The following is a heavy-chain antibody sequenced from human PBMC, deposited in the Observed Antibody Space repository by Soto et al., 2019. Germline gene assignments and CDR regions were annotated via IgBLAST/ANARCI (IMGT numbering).Heavy chain of an antibody. V-gene: IGHV1-69*11. Sequence: QGPLVQSGAEVKKPGSSVKVSCRASGGTFNKYAVSWVRQAPGQGLEWMGAFIHDLTTARYAQKFQDRVTITADEARNIAYMELSSLRSDDTAVYFCAESTFGELYRLDPWGQGTPVAVSS. CDR2: FIHDLTTA. CDR3: AESTFGELYRLDP. CDR1: GGTFNKYA. J-gene: IGHJ5*02. D-gene: IGHD3-10*01.